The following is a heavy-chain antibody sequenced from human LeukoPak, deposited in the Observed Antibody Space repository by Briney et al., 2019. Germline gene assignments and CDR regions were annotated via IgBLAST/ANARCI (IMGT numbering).Heavy chain of an antibody. Sequence: PSETLSLTCAVSGYSISSGYYWGWIRKPPGKGLEWIGSIYHSGSTYYNPSLKSRVTISVDTSKNQFSLKLSSVTAADTAVYYCARQGEIQHGSGSYYFDWWGQGALVIVNS. J-gene: IGHJ4*02. CDR3: ARQGEIQHGSGSYYFDW. CDR1: GYSISSGYY. CDR2: IYHSGST. D-gene: IGHD3-10*01. V-gene: IGHV4-38-2*01.